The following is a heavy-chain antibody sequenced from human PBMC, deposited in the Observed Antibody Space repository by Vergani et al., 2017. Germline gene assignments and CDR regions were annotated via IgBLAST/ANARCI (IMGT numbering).Heavy chain of an antibody. J-gene: IGHJ6*02. D-gene: IGHD2-2*01. V-gene: IGHV3-23*01. CDR2: ISGSGGST. CDR1: GFTFSSYA. Sequence: EVQLLESGGGLVQPGGSLRLSCAASGFTFSSYAVSWVRQAPGKGLEWVSTISGSGGSTYYADSVKGRFTISRDNAKNSLYLQMNSLRAEDTAVYYCARDIVVVPAAMRGYYYYYGMDVWGQGTTVTVSS. CDR3: ARDIVVVPAAMRGYYYYYGMDV.